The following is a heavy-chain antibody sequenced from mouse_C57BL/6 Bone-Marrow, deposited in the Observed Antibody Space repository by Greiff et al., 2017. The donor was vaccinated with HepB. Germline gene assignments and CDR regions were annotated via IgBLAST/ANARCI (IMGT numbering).Heavy chain of an antibody. CDR1: GFTFSTSG. J-gene: IGHJ2*01. V-gene: IGHV5-6*02. CDR2: INTGGNYT. Sequence: EVKLVESGGDLVKPGGSLKLSCAASGFTFSTSGMSWVRQTPDKRLEWVATINTGGNYTYYPDSVKGRFTISKDTAKNTLFLLMNSLKSEDSARYYCTRDRFDYYFDYWGQGTTLTVSS. D-gene: IGHD2-14*01. CDR3: TRDRFDYYFDY.